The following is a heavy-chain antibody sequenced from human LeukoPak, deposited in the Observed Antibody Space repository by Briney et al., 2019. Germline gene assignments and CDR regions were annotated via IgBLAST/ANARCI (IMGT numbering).Heavy chain of an antibody. V-gene: IGHV3-30*18. CDR2: ISYDGSNK. CDR3: AKLPGWGGQCLNRHAGFEYYFDY. J-gene: IGHJ4*02. Sequence: GGSLRLSCAASGFTFSSYGMRWVRQAPGKGLEWVAVISYDGSNKYYAESVKGRFTISRDNSKNTLYLQMNRLRAEDTAVYYCAKLPGWGGQCLNRHAGFEYYFDYWGQGTLVTVSS. D-gene: IGHD6-19*01. CDR1: GFTFSSYG.